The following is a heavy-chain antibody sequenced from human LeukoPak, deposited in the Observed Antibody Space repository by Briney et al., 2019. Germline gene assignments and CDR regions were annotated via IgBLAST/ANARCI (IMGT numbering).Heavy chain of an antibody. CDR1: EGTFSSYA. V-gene: IGHV1-69*05. CDR2: IIPIFGTA. J-gene: IGHJ5*02. D-gene: IGHD3-3*01. Sequence: GSSVKVSFKASEGTFSSYAISWVRQAPGQGLEWMGGIIPIFGTANYAQKFQGRVTITTDEPTSTAYMELSSLRSEDPAVYYCARDRGRETYYDFWSGYSSGGHHWFDPWGQGALVTVSS. CDR3: ARDRGRETYYDFWSGYSSGGHHWFDP.